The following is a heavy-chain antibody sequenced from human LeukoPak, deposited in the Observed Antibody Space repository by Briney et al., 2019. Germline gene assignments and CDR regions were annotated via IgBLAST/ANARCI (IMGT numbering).Heavy chain of an antibody. V-gene: IGHV1-46*01. CDR2: INPSGGST. CDR1: GGTFSSYV. J-gene: IGHJ3*02. CDR3: ARDYDSSGYYSGDAFDI. Sequence: ASVKVSCKASGGTFSSYVISWVRQAPGQGLEWMGIINPSGGSTSYAQKFQGRVTMTRDTSTSTVYMELSSLRSEDTAVYYCARDYDSSGYYSGDAFDIWGQGTMVTVSS. D-gene: IGHD3-22*01.